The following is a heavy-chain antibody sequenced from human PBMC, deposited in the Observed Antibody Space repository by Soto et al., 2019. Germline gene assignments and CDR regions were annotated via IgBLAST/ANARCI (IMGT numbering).Heavy chain of an antibody. V-gene: IGHV1-69*13. CDR3: ARGRKRGYSGYEDDAFDI. CDR1: GGTFSSYA. Sequence: GASVKVSCKASGGTFSSYAISWVRQAPGQGLEWMGGIIPIFGTANYAQKFQGRVTITADESTSTAYMELSSLRSEDTAVYYCARGRKRGYSGYEDDAFDIWGQGTMVTVSS. D-gene: IGHD5-12*01. J-gene: IGHJ3*02. CDR2: IIPIFGTA.